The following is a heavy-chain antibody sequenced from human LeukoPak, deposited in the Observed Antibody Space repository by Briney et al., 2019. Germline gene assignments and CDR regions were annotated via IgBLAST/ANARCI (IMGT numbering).Heavy chain of an antibody. Sequence: ASVKVSCKASGYTFTGYYMHWVRQAPGQGLEWMGWINPNSGGTNYAQKFQGWVTMTRDTSISTAYMELSRLRSGDTAVYYCARMFGDSSGYYYYYYGMDVWGQGTTVTVSS. J-gene: IGHJ6*02. CDR2: INPNSGGT. D-gene: IGHD3-22*01. V-gene: IGHV1-2*04. CDR1: GYTFTGYY. CDR3: ARMFGDSSGYYYYYYGMDV.